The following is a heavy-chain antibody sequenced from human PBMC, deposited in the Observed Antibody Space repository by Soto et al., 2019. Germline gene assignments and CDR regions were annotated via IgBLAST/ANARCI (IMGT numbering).Heavy chain of an antibody. J-gene: IGHJ6*02. CDR2: ISWNSGTI. CDR1: GFSFDDYA. Sequence: EVQVVESGGGLVQPGRSLRLSCAASGFSFDDYAMHWVRQAPGQGLEWVSGISWNSGTIGYADSVKGRFTISRDNAKNSLYQQMNSLRAETTAFYYCAKSTGGTANGMGVWGQGTTVTVSS. V-gene: IGHV3-9*01. CDR3: AKSTGGTANGMGV. D-gene: IGHD2-8*02.